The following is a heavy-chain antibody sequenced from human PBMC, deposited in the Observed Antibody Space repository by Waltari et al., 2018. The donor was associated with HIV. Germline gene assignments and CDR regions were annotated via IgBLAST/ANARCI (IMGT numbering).Heavy chain of an antibody. CDR3: ASQYSYGLRPNFFDY. D-gene: IGHD5-18*01. J-gene: IGHJ4*02. CDR1: GGSISSGSYY. CDR2: IYSSGST. Sequence: QVQLQESGPGLVKPSQTLSLTCSVSGGSISSGSYYWSWIRQPAGKGLEWIGRIYSSGSTNYNPSLKSRVSISVDTSKNQFSLKLSSVTAADTAVYYCASQYSYGLRPNFFDYWGQGTLVTVSS. V-gene: IGHV4-61*02.